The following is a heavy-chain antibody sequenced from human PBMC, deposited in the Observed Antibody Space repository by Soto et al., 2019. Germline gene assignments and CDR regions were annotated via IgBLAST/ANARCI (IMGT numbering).Heavy chain of an antibody. CDR1: GGTFSTFG. CDR3: ARTAPMDAGDKYYYDF. V-gene: IGHV1-69*01. Sequence: QVQLVQSGAEVKKTGSSVKVSCKTSGGTFSTFGISWVRQAPGQGLAWMGGIIPFFGTAEYSQKFEDRITITADESTNTVYMDLRSLTSEDTAMYYCARTAPMDAGDKYYYDFWGQGALVTVSS. J-gene: IGHJ4*02. D-gene: IGHD3-16*01. CDR2: IIPFFGTA.